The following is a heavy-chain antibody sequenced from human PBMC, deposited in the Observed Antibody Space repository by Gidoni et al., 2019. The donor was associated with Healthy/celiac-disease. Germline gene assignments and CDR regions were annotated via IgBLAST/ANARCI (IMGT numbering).Heavy chain of an antibody. CDR1: GFTCRSYA. D-gene: IGHD1-26*01. CDR2: ISGSGGST. Sequence: EVQLLESGGGLVQPGGSLILSCAASGFTCRSYAMGWVRQAPGKGLEWVSAISGSGGSTYYADSVKGRFTISRDNSKNTLYLQMNSLRAEDTAVYYCAKDLAGIVGASPLGAFDIWGQGTMVTVSS. V-gene: IGHV3-23*01. J-gene: IGHJ3*02. CDR3: AKDLAGIVGASPLGAFDI.